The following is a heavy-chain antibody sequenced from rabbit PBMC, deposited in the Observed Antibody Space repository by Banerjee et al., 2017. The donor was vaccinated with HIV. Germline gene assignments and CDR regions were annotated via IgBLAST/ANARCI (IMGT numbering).Heavy chain of an antibody. Sequence: QSLEESGGDLVKPGASLTLTCKASGFTLSSNAMYWVRQAPGKGLEWIACINTSSGNTVYASWAKGRFTISKTSSTTVTLQMTSLTAADTATYFCARDLAGVVGWNFNLWGPGTLVTVS. CDR2: INTSSGNT. J-gene: IGHJ4*01. D-gene: IGHD4-1*01. CDR1: GFTLSSNA. V-gene: IGHV1S40*01. CDR3: ARDLAGVVGWNFNL.